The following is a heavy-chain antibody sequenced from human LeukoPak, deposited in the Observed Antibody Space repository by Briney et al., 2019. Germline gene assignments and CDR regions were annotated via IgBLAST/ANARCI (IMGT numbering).Heavy chain of an antibody. D-gene: IGHD1-14*01. CDR2: IKQDESER. CDR3: ARDHWGRITSGGYFEY. J-gene: IGHJ4*02. CDR1: GFSFSSYW. V-gene: IGHV3-7*01. Sequence: GGSLRLSCEGSGFSFSSYWMTWVRQSPGKGPEWVANIKQDESERYTVDSVKGRFTISRDSSKNTLYLQMHSLRPEDTAVYFCARDHWGRITSGGYFEYWGQGTLVTVSS.